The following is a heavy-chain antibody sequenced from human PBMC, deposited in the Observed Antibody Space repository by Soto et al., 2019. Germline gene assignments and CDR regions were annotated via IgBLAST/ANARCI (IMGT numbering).Heavy chain of an antibody. CDR2: IYYSGST. Sequence: SETLSLTCTVSGGSISSSSYYWGGTRQPPGKGMEWIGSIYYSGSTYYNPSLKSRVTISVDTSKNQFSLKLSSVTAADTAVYYCARQVFMITFGGVITPPFDYWGLGTLVTV. CDR3: ARQVFMITFGGVITPPFDY. D-gene: IGHD3-16*01. J-gene: IGHJ4*02. CDR1: GGSISSSSYY. V-gene: IGHV4-39*01.